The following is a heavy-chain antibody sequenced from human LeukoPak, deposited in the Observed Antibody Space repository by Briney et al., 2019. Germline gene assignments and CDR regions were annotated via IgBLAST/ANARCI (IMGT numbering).Heavy chain of an antibody. CDR1: GGSFSGYY. V-gene: IGHV4-34*01. J-gene: IGHJ4*02. D-gene: IGHD6-13*01. CDR2: INHSGST. Sequence: SETLSLTCAVYGGSFSGYYWSWIRQPPGKGLEWVGEINHSGSTNYNPSLKSRVTISVDTSKNQFSLKLSSATAADTAVYYCASDPIAAAGTDGFFDYWGQGTLVTVSS. CDR3: ASDPIAAAGTDGFFDY.